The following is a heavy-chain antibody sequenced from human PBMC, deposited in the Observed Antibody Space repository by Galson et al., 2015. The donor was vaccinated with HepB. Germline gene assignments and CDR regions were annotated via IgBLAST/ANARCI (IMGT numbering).Heavy chain of an antibody. J-gene: IGHJ4*02. Sequence: SLRLSCAASGFSFSGYGMHWVRQTPGKGLEWVAVIWYDGSNKDYADSVKGRFTISRDNSKNTLHLQMNGLRAEDTAVYYCARDPSITGRPWYFDYWGQGTLVTVSS. CDR2: IWYDGSNK. V-gene: IGHV3-33*01. D-gene: IGHD6-6*01. CDR3: ARDPSITGRPWYFDY. CDR1: GFSFSGYG.